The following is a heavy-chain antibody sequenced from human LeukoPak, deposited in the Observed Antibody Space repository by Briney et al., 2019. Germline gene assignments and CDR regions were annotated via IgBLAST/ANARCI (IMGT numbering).Heavy chain of an antibody. CDR3: ARERVRGYFDY. CDR2: IYSGGST. Sequence: PGGSLRLSCAASGFTVSSNYMSWVRQAPGKRLEWVSVIYSGGSTYYADSVKGRFTISRDNSKNTLYLQMNSLRAEDTAVYYCARERVRGYFDYWGQGTLVTVSS. V-gene: IGHV3-53*01. CDR1: GFTVSSNY. J-gene: IGHJ4*02.